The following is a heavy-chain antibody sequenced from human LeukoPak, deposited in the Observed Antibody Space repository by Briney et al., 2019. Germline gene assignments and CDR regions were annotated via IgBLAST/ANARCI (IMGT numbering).Heavy chain of an antibody. CDR1: GFTFSSYG. CDR3: ASLASRPLTAGGIVGVF. D-gene: IGHD1-26*01. CDR2: ISYDGSNK. Sequence: PGRSLRLSCAASGFTFSSYGMHWVRQAPGKGLEWVAVISYDGSNKYYADSVKGRFTISRDNPKNSLYLQMNSLRAEDTALYYCASLASRPLTAGGIVGVFWGQGTLVTVSS. V-gene: IGHV3-30*03. J-gene: IGHJ4*02.